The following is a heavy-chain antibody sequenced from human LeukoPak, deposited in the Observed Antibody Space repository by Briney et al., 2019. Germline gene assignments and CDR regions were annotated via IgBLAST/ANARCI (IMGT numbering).Heavy chain of an antibody. Sequence: GGSLRLSCAASGFTFSSSTMNWVRQAPGKGLEWVSTVTSSSTYIYYADSVKGRFTISRDNAKNALYLEMNSLRVEDTAVYYCAKRPGAFDIWGQGTMVTVSS. D-gene: IGHD3-10*01. CDR1: GFTFSSST. V-gene: IGHV3-21*04. J-gene: IGHJ3*02. CDR2: VTSSSTYI. CDR3: AKRPGAFDI.